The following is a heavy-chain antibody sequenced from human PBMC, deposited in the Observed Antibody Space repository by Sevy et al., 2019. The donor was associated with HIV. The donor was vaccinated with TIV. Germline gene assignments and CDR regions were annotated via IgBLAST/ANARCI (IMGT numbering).Heavy chain of an antibody. CDR1: GFTFSSYE. CDR2: ISSSGSTM. V-gene: IGHV3-48*03. J-gene: IGHJ3*02. D-gene: IGHD1-26*01. Sequence: GGSLRLSCAASGFTFSSYEMNWVRQAPGKGLEWVSYISSSGSTMYYADSVKGRFTISRDNAKNSLYLQMNSLRAEDTAVYYCATVQTVSGNSFWGAFDIWGQGTLVTVSS. CDR3: ATVQTVSGNSFWGAFDI.